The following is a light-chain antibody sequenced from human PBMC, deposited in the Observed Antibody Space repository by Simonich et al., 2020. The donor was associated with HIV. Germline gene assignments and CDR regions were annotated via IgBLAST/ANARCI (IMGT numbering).Light chain of an antibody. Sequence: IQLTQSPSFLSASVGDRVTITCRASQGGSNSLAWYQQKPGKAPKLLLYAASRLESGVPSRCSGRGSGTEYTLTISNLQPEDFATYYCQQYYTIPRTFGQGTKVEIK. V-gene: IGKV1-NL1*01. CDR2: AAS. J-gene: IGKJ1*01. CDR1: QGGSNS. CDR3: QQYYTIPRT.